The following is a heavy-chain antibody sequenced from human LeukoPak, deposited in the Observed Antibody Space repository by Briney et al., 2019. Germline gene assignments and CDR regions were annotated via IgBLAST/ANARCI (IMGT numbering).Heavy chain of an antibody. J-gene: IGHJ6*02. V-gene: IGHV4-39*07. CDR3: ARRAAAAAELVDV. Sequence: SETLSLTCTVSGGSINGGYYYWAWIRQPPGKGLEWIGSMYYSGSTYYNPSLKSRVTMSVDTSKNQFSLKLSSVTAADTAVYYCARRAAAAAELVDVWGQGTTVTVSS. D-gene: IGHD6-13*01. CDR2: MYYSGST. CDR1: GGSINGGYYY.